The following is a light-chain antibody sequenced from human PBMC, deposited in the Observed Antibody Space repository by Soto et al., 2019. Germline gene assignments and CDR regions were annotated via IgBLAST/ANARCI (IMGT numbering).Light chain of an antibody. V-gene: IGLV1-40*01. CDR3: CSYAGYFAV. CDR2: GNR. J-gene: IGLJ2*01. Sequence: QSVLTQPPSVSGVPGQRVTISCTGNNSNLGAGYDVHWYQQLPGAAPKLVVFGNRNRPSGVPERFSGSKSGTSASLTISGLQAEDEADYYCCSYAGYFAVFGGGTKVTVL. CDR1: NSNLGAGYD.